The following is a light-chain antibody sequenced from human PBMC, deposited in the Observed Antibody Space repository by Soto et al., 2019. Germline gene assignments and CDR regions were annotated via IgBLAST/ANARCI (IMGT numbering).Light chain of an antibody. Sequence: QAVVTQPPSVSGAPGQRVTISCTGSSSNIGAGYDVHWYQQLPGTAPKLLIYGNSNRPSGVPDRFFGSKSGTSASLAITGLQAEDETDYYCQSYDSSLSAYVFGTGTKLTVL. CDR2: GNS. CDR3: QSYDSSLSAYV. CDR1: SSNIGAGYD. J-gene: IGLJ1*01. V-gene: IGLV1-40*01.